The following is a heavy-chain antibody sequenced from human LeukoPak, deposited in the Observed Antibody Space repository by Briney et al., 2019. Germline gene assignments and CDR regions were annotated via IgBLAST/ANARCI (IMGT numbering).Heavy chain of an antibody. D-gene: IGHD6-19*01. CDR1: GYTFSSYD. J-gene: IGHJ4*02. CDR3: ARERQYY. V-gene: IGHV1-2*02. CDR2: INPNSGGT. Sequence: ASVRVSCKASGYTFSSYDINWVRQATGQGLEWMGWINPNSGGTNYAQKFQGRVTMTRDTSISTAYMELSRLRSDDTAVYYCARERQYYWGQGTLVTVSS.